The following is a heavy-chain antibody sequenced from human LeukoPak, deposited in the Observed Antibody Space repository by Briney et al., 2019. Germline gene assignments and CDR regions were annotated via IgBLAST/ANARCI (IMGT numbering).Heavy chain of an antibody. Sequence: PGGSLRLSCAASGCTFSVYAMSGVRQAPGKGVDWVSAISGSGGSPYYADSVKGRFTISRDNSKNTLFLQMNSLRAEDTAVYYCAKRLDYYDSSGYFYYYYMDVWGKGTTVTVSS. CDR2: ISGSGGSP. CDR3: AKRLDYYDSSGYFYYYYMDV. V-gene: IGHV3-23*01. D-gene: IGHD3-22*01. CDR1: GCTFSVYA. J-gene: IGHJ6*03.